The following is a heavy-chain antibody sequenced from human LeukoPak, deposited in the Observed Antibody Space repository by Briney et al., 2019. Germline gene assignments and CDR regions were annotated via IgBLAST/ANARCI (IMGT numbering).Heavy chain of an antibody. CDR1: GGSISSGGYY. D-gene: IGHD6-13*01. V-gene: IGHV4-30-2*01. J-gene: IGHJ4*02. Sequence: PSQTLSLTCTVSGGSISSGGYYWSWVRQPPGKGLEWIGYIYHSGSTYYNPSLKSRVTISVDRSKNQFSLKLSSVTAADTAVYYCARDIGSSFDYWGQGTLVTVSS. CDR2: IYHSGST. CDR3: ARDIGSSFDY.